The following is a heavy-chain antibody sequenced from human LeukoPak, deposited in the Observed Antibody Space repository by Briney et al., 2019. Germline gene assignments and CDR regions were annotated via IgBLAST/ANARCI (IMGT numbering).Heavy chain of an antibody. J-gene: IGHJ6*02. Sequence: GGSLRPSCAASGFTFSSYAMHWVRQAPGKGLEWVAVISYDGSNKYYADSVKGRFTISRDNSKNTLYLQMNSLRAEDTAVYYCARDLVENIVVVPAAIGDDYYYYYGMDVWGQGTTVTVSS. CDR1: GFTFSSYA. CDR3: ARDLVENIVVVPAAIGDDYYYYYGMDV. CDR2: ISYDGSNK. V-gene: IGHV3-30-3*01. D-gene: IGHD2-2*01.